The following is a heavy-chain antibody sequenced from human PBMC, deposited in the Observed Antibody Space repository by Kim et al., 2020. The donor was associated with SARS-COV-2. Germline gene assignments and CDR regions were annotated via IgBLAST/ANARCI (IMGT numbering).Heavy chain of an antibody. V-gene: IGHV4-61*02. CDR3: AREGDILTGNYGMDV. CDR2: IYTSGST. CDR1: GGSISSGSYY. J-gene: IGHJ6*02. D-gene: IGHD3-9*01. Sequence: SETLSLTCTVSGGSISSGSYYWSWIRQPAGKGLEWIGRIYTSGSTNYNPSLKSRVTISVDTSKNQFSLKLSSVTAADTAVYYCAREGDILTGNYGMDVWGQGTTVTVSS.